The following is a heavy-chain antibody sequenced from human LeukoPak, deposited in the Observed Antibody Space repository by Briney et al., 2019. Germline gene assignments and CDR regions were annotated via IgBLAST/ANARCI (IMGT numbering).Heavy chain of an antibody. CDR1: GFTFSSYA. CDR3: AKEGWELLTPNFDY. CDR2: ISGSGGST. V-gene: IGHV3-23*01. J-gene: IGHJ4*02. D-gene: IGHD1-26*01. Sequence: GGSLRLSCAASGFTFSSYAMSWVRQAPGKGLEWVSAISGSGGSTYYADSVKGRFTISRDNSKNTLYLQVNSLRAKDTAVYYCAKEGWELLTPNFDYWGQGTLVTVSS.